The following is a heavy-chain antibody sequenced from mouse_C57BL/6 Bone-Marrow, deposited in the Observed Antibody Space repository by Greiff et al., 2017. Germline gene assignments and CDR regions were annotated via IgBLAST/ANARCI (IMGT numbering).Heavy chain of an antibody. J-gene: IGHJ2*01. CDR3: ARRANWGYFDY. CDR2: INPNNGGT. Sequence: VQLQQSGPELVKPGASVKISCKASGYTFPDYYMNWVKQSHGKSLEWIGDINPNNGGTSYNQKFKGKATLTVDKSSSTAYMELRSLPSEDSAVYYCARRANWGYFDYWGQGTTLTVSS. CDR1: GYTFPDYY. V-gene: IGHV1-26*01. D-gene: IGHD4-1*01.